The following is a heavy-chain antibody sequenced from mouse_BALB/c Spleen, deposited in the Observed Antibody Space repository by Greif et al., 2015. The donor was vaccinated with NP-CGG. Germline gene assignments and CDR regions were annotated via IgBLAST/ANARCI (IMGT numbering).Heavy chain of an antibody. Sequence: EVKLMESGGGLVQPGGSRKLSCAASGFTFSSFGMHWVRQAPEKGLEWVAYISSGSSTIYYADTVKGRFTISRGNPKNTLFLQMTSLRSEDTAMYYCARSPYGNYGFAYWGQGTLVTVSA. CDR3: ARSPYGNYGFAY. CDR1: GFTFSSFG. CDR2: ISSGSSTI. J-gene: IGHJ3*01. D-gene: IGHD2-1*01. V-gene: IGHV5-17*02.